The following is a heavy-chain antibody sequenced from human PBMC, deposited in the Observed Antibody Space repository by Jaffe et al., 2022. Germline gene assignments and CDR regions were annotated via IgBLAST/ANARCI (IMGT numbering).Heavy chain of an antibody. CDR3: ARGELLWFGAEI. Sequence: QVQLQESGPGLVKPSQTLSLTCTVSGGSISSGSYYWSWIRQPAGKGLEWIGRIYTSGSTNYNPSLKSRVTISVDTSKNQFSLKLSSVTAADTAVYYCARGELLWFGAEIWGQGTLVTVSS. CDR1: GGSISSGSYY. D-gene: IGHD3-10*01. J-gene: IGHJ4*02. V-gene: IGHV4-61*02. CDR2: IYTSGST.